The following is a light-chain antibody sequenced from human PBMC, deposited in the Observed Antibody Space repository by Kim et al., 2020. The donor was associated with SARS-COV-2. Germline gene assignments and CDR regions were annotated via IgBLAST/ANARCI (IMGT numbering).Light chain of an antibody. CDR1: SSDVGGYNY. V-gene: IGLV2-14*03. CDR3: SSYTSSSTVV. J-gene: IGLJ2*01. Sequence: GTSLTISCTGTSSDVGGYNYVSWYQQHPGKAPKLMIYDVSKRPSGVSNRFSGSKSGNTASLTISGLQAEDEADYYCSSYTSSSTVVFGGGTQLTVL. CDR2: DVS.